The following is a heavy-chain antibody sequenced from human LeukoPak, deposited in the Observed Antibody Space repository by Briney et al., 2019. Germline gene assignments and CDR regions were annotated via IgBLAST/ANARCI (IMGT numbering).Heavy chain of an antibody. CDR1: GGSISSGTYY. V-gene: IGHV4-31*03. CDR3: ARSLTDHFWSGYGFDY. D-gene: IGHD3-3*02. Sequence: PSETLSLTCTVSGGSISSGTYYWSWIRQHPGKGLEWIGYIYYSGSTYYNPSLKSRVTISVDTSKKQFSLKLSSVTAADTAVYYCARSLTDHFWSGYGFDYWGQGTLVTVSS. J-gene: IGHJ4*02. CDR2: IYYSGST.